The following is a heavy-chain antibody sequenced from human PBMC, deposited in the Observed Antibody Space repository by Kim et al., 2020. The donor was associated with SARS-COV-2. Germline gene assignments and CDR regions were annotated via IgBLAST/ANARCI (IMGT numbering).Heavy chain of an antibody. CDR3: ARDVFDWLSRNWFDP. J-gene: IGHJ5*02. CDR1: GYTFTSYG. Sequence: ASVKVSCKASGYTFTSYGISWVRQAPGQGLEWMGWISAYNGNTNYAQKLQGRVTMTTDTSTSTAYMELRSLRSDDTAVYYCARDVFDWLSRNWFDPWGQGTLVTVSS. V-gene: IGHV1-18*04. D-gene: IGHD3-9*01. CDR2: ISAYNGNT.